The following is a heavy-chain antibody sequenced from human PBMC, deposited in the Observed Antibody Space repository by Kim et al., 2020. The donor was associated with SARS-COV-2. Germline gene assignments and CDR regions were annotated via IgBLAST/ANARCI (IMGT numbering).Heavy chain of an antibody. V-gene: IGHV3-21*01. CDR3: AKNGRCSSTSCPREDIAFDI. Sequence: GGSLRLSCAASGFTFSSYSMNWVRQAPGKGLEWVSSISSSSSYIYYADSVKGRFTISRDNAKNSLYLQMNSLRAEDTAVYYCAKNGRCSSTSCPREDIAFDIWGQGTMVTVSS. D-gene: IGHD2-2*01. CDR1: GFTFSSYS. J-gene: IGHJ3*02. CDR2: ISSSSSYI.